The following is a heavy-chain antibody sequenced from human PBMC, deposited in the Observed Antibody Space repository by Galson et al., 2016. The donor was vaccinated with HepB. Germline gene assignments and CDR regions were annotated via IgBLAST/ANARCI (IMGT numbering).Heavy chain of an antibody. CDR2: ISSDGSKI. Sequence: SLRLSCAASGFTFYSYAMHWVRQAPGKGLEWLAVISSDGSKINYADSVKGRFTISRDNSKNTLYLQMNSLRGEDTAVYYCARSQARDVREVGGYFQRWGQGTLVTVSS. J-gene: IGHJ1*01. D-gene: IGHD3-10*01. V-gene: IGHV3-30-3*01. CDR3: ARSQARDVREVGGYFQR. CDR1: GFTFYSYA.